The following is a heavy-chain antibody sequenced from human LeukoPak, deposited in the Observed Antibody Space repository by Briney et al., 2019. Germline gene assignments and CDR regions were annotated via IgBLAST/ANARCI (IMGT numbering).Heavy chain of an antibody. V-gene: IGHV4-59*01. D-gene: IGHD5-12*01. CDR2: INYSGST. CDR3: ARGESKRYSGYDYYVMDV. J-gene: IGHJ6*02. CDR1: GGSISSYY. Sequence: SETLSLTCTVSGGSISSYYWSWIRQPPGKGLEWIGYINYSGSTNYNPSLKRRVTISVDTSKNQFSLKLSSVSAADTAVYYCARGESKRYSGYDYYVMDVWGQGTTVTVSS.